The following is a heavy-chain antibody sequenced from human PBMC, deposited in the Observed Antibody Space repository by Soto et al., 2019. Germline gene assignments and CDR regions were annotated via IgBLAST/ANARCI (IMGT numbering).Heavy chain of an antibody. Sequence: PGGSLRLSCAASGFTFRSYWMHWVRQVPGKGLVWLSRINTDGSVTSHADSVKGRFTVSRDNAKNALFLQMNSLRAEDTAVYYCAREALTGNWFDPWGQGTLVTVSS. V-gene: IGHV3-74*01. CDR1: GFTFRSYW. CDR2: INTDGSVT. CDR3: AREALTGNWFDP. J-gene: IGHJ5*02. D-gene: IGHD3-9*01.